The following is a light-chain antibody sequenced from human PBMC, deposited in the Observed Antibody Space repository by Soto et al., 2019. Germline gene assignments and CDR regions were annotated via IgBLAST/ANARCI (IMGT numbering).Light chain of an antibody. V-gene: IGKV3-15*01. CDR3: QQYIDWPPYT. Sequence: EIVLKQSPGTLSSYTGERITLSCRASQSVSSNYLAWYQQRPGQAPRLLIYGASTRATGVSDRFSGSGSGTDFTLTISSLQSEDFAVYYCQQYIDWPPYTFGQGSKVDIK. J-gene: IGKJ2*01. CDR1: QSVSSN. CDR2: GAS.